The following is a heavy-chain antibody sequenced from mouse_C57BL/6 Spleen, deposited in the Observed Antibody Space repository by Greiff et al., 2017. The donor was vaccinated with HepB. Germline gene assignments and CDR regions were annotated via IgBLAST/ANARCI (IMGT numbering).Heavy chain of an antibody. CDR3: ASATTTVVAHWYFDV. V-gene: IGHV1-18*01. J-gene: IGHJ1*03. Sequence: EVQLQQSGPELVKPGASVKIPCKASGYTFTDYNMDWVKQSHGKSLEWIGDINPNNGGTIYNQKFKSKATLTVDKSSSTAYMELRSLTSEDTAVYYCASATTTVVAHWYFDVWGTGTTVTVSS. D-gene: IGHD1-1*01. CDR2: INPNNGGT. CDR1: GYTFTDYN.